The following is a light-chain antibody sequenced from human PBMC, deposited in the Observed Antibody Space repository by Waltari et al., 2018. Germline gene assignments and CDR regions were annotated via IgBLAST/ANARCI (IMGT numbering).Light chain of an antibody. V-gene: IGKV3-11*01. CDR2: DAS. J-gene: IGKJ2*01. CDR1: QSVGTY. Sequence: VLTQSLATLSLSSGEPAPLSCRASQSVGTYLAWYQQKPGQAPRLLIYDASNRATGIPDRFRGSGSGTDFTLTIDSLEPEDFALYYCQQRSSWTPHTFGQGARLEIK. CDR3: QQRSSWTPHT.